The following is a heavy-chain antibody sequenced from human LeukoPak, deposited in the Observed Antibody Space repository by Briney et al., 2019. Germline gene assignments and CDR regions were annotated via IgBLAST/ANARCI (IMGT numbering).Heavy chain of an antibody. D-gene: IGHD2-2*01. J-gene: IGHJ6*03. CDR3: ARVAIVVVPAAPDIDYYYYYMDV. CDR1: GGSISSGDYY. CDR2: IYYSGST. Sequence: SQTLSLTCTVSGGSISSGDYYWSWIRQPPGKSLEWIGYIYYSGSTYYNPSLKSRVTISVDTSKNQFSLKLSSVTAADTAVHYCARVAIVVVPAAPDIDYYYYYMDVWGKGITVTVSS. V-gene: IGHV4-30-4*08.